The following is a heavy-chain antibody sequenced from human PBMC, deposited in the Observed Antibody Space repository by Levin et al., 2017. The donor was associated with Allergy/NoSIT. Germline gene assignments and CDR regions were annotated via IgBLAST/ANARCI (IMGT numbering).Heavy chain of an antibody. Sequence: SLKISCAASGFTFDDYAMHWVRQAPGKGLEWVSGISWNSGSIGYADSVKGRFTISRDNAKNSLYLQMNSLRAEDTALYYCAKGFQGRDYYGMDVWGQGTTVTVSS. CDR3: AKGFQGRDYYGMDV. V-gene: IGHV3-9*01. CDR1: GFTFDDYA. J-gene: IGHJ6*02. CDR2: ISWNSGSI.